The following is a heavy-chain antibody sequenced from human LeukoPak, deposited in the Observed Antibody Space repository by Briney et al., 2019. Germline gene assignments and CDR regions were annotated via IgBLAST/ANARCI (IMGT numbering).Heavy chain of an antibody. CDR3: ATFLGGDYYFDY. V-gene: IGHV1-24*01. CDR2: FDPEDGET. CDR1: GYTLTELS. Sequence: ASVKVSCRVSGYTLTELSMHWVRQAPGKGLEWMGGFDPEDGETIYAQKFQGRVTMTEDTSTDTAYMELSSLRSEDTAVYYCATFLGGDYYFDYWGQGTLVTVSS. D-gene: IGHD2-21*02. J-gene: IGHJ4*02.